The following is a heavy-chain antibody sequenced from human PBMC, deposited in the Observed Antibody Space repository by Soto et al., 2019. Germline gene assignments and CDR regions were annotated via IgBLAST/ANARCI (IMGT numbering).Heavy chain of an antibody. Sequence: SVKVSCKASGGTFSSYAISWVRQAPGQGLEWMGGIIPIFGTANYAQKFQGRVTITADESTSTAYMELSSLRSEDTAVYYCAKGERGPAPNFDYWGQGTLVTVFS. CDR1: GGTFSSYA. CDR2: IIPIFGTA. D-gene: IGHD3-16*01. V-gene: IGHV1-69*13. J-gene: IGHJ4*02. CDR3: AKGERGPAPNFDY.